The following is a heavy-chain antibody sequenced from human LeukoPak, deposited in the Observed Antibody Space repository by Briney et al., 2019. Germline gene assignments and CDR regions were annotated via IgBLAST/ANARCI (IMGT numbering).Heavy chain of an antibody. CDR1: GGSISSSSYY. D-gene: IGHD5-18*01. CDR2: IYYSGST. Sequence: PSETLSLTCTVSGGSISSSSYYWGWIRQPPGKGLEWIGSIYYSGSTYYNPSLKSRVTISVDTSKNQFSLKLSSVTAADTAVYYCARVRGSSYGETHFDYWGQGTLVTVSS. V-gene: IGHV4-39*07. J-gene: IGHJ4*02. CDR3: ARVRGSSYGETHFDY.